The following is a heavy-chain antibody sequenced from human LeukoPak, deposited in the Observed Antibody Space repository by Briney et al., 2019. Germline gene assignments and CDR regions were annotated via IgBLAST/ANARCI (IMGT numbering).Heavy chain of an antibody. V-gene: IGHV4-59*01. Sequence: SETLSLTCTVSGGSISSYYWSWIRQPPGKGLEWIGYIYYSGSTNYNPSLKSRVTISVDTSKNQFSLELSSVTAADTAVYYCARVGFGNTPHPIDYWGQGTLVTVSS. CDR3: ARVGFGNTPHPIDY. D-gene: IGHD4-23*01. CDR1: GGSISSYY. CDR2: IYYSGST. J-gene: IGHJ4*02.